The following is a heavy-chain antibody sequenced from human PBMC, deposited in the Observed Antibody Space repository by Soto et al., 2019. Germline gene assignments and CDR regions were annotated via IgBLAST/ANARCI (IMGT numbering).Heavy chain of an antibody. CDR2: IYYSGST. Sequence: SETLSLTCTVSGGSISSYYWSWIRQPPGKGLEWIGYIYYSGSTNYNPSLKSRVTISVDTSKNQFSLKLSSVTAADTAVYYGARVPGVPAANGGMDVWGQGTTVTVSS. CDR3: ARVPGVPAANGGMDV. CDR1: GGSISSYY. V-gene: IGHV4-59*12. J-gene: IGHJ6*02. D-gene: IGHD2-2*01.